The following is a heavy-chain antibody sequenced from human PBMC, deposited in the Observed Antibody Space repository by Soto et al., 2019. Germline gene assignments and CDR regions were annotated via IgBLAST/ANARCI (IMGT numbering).Heavy chain of an antibody. V-gene: IGHV3-48*03. Sequence: EVQLVESGGGLVQPGGSLRLSCAASGFTLSGYEMNWVRQAPGKGLEWVSYISESGNLIYYADSVKGRFTISRDNAKNSLYLQMNSLRAEDTAVYYCTRESPSDYFDFWGQGVVVTVSS. CDR2: ISESGNLI. CDR3: TRESPSDYFDF. CDR1: GFTLSGYE. J-gene: IGHJ4*02.